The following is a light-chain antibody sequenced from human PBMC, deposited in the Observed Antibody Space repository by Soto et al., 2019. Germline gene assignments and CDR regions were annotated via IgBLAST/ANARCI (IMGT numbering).Light chain of an antibody. CDR2: AAS. J-gene: IGKJ5*01. Sequence: IQFTRWPSCLSSSLVDRVTISCQASQGISRSLAWYQQKPGKAPKLLIYAASSLQSGVPSRFSGSGFGTDFTLTISSLQPEDSAIYYCQQADTFPITFGQGTRLEIK. CDR3: QQADTFPIT. V-gene: IGKV1-12*01. CDR1: QGISRS.